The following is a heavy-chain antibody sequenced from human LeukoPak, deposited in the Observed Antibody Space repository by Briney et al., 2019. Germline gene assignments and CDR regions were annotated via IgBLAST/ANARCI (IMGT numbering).Heavy chain of an antibody. CDR2: IGSSGSPT. V-gene: IGHV3-21*05. Sequence: SGGSLRLSCAASGFAFSSYNMNWVRQAPGKGLEWISYIGSSGSPTHYADSVKGRFTISRDNAKNSLYLQMNSLRAEDTAVYYCAGVYCSGGSTLDDSFDIWGQGTMVTVSS. D-gene: IGHD2-15*01. J-gene: IGHJ3*02. CDR1: GFAFSSYN. CDR3: AGVYCSGGSTLDDSFDI.